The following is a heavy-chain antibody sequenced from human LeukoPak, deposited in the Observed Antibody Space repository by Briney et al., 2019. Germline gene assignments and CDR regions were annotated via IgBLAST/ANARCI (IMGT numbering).Heavy chain of an antibody. V-gene: IGHV4-30-2*01. CDR1: GGSVSSGGYS. J-gene: IGHJ4*02. CDR3: ARVRTGPYYYDSSSGYSDY. Sequence: PSETLSLTCAVSGGSVSSGGYSWSWIRQPPGKGLEWIGYIYHSGSTYYNPSLKSRVTISVDRSKNQFSLKLSSVTAADTAVYYCARVRTGPYYYDSSSGYSDYWGQGTLVTVSS. D-gene: IGHD3-22*01. CDR2: IYHSGST.